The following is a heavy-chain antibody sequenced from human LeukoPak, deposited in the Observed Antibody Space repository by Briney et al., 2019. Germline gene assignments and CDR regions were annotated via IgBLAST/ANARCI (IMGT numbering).Heavy chain of an antibody. CDR1: GFTFSSYS. CDR3: ARFGSGYYQFDY. Sequence: GGSLSLSYAASGFTFSSYSMNWVRQAPGRGLECFSSISSSSSYIYYADSVKGRFTISRDNAKNSLYLQMNSLRAEDTAVYYCARFGSGYYQFDYWGQGTLVTVSS. J-gene: IGHJ4*02. V-gene: IGHV3-21*01. CDR2: ISSSSSYI. D-gene: IGHD3-22*01.